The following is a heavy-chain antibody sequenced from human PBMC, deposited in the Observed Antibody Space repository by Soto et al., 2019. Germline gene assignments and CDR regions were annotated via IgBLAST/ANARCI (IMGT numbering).Heavy chain of an antibody. CDR1: GFTFSSYA. CDR3: AKKKVIVVDYIDY. Sequence: QTGGSLRLSCAASGFTFSSYAMSWVRQAPGKGLEWVSAISGSGGSTYYADSVKGRFTISRDNSKNTLYLQMNSLRAEDTAVYYCAKKKVIVVDYIDYWGQGTLVTVSS. V-gene: IGHV3-23*01. CDR2: ISGSGGST. D-gene: IGHD3-22*01. J-gene: IGHJ4*02.